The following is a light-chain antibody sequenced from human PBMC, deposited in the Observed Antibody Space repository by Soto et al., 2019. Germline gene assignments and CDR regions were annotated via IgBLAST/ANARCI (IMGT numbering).Light chain of an antibody. J-gene: IGLJ1*01. CDR3: CSFAGNYIYV. Sequence: LTQPRSVSGSPGQSVTISCTGTSSDVGGYNYVSWYLQHPGKAPKVMIYDVSKRPSGVPDRFSGSKSGNTASLTISGLQSEDEADYYCCSFAGNYIYVFGTGTKVTVL. CDR2: DVS. V-gene: IGLV2-11*01. CDR1: SSDVGGYNY.